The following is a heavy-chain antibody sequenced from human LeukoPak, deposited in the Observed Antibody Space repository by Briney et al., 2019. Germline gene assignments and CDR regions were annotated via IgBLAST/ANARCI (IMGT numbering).Heavy chain of an antibody. CDR2: INPNSGGT. V-gene: IGHV1-2*02. CDR1: GYTFTDYY. Sequence: GESLKISCKASGYTFTDYYMHWVRQAPGQGLEWMGWINPNSGGTNYAQKFQGRVTMIRDTSISTAYMELSSLRSDDTAVYYCARAPYCSGGDCYSGVYWFDPWGQGTLVTVSS. J-gene: IGHJ5*02. D-gene: IGHD2-15*01. CDR3: ARAPYCSGGDCYSGVYWFDP.